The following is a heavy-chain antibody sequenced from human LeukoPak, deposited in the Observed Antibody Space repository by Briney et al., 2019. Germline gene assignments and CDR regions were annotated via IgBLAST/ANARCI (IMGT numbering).Heavy chain of an antibody. CDR1: GFAFNTYA. CDR2: ISGSGDSI. Sequence: GGSLRLSCAASGFAFNTYAMSWVRQAPGKGLEWVSVISGSGDSIFYADSVKGRFTISRDNSRSTLYLQMNSLRVEDTAVYYCAKGLRPLGYFDYWGQGTLVTVSS. J-gene: IGHJ4*02. V-gene: IGHV3-23*01. CDR3: AKGLRPLGYFDY.